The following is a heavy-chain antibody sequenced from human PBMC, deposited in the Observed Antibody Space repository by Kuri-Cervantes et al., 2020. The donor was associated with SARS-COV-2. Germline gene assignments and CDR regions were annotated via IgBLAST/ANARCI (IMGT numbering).Heavy chain of an antibody. V-gene: IGHV4-59*01. CDR1: GGSISSYF. J-gene: IGHJ4*02. D-gene: IGHD3-22*01. Sequence: SETLSLTCTVSGGSISSYFWSWIRQPPGKGLEWIGYIYSSGSTNYNPSLKSRVTISVDTSKNQFSLKLSSVTAADTAVYYCARAEHYYYDSSGFSHYFGYWGQGTRVTGSS. CDR3: ARAEHYYYDSSGFSHYFGY. CDR2: IYSSGST.